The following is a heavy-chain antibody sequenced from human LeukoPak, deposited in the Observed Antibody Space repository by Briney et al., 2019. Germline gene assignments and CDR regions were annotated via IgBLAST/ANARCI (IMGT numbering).Heavy chain of an antibody. V-gene: IGHV4-39*07. CDR3: ARDRTGASYYTGWGPS. J-gene: IGHJ5*02. Sequence: SETLSLTCTVSGGSISSSSYYWDWIRQPPGKGLEWIGSIYYSGSTSYNPSLKSRVTISVDTSKNQFSLKLSSVTAADTAVYYCARDRTGASYYTGWGPSWGQGTLVTVSS. CDR1: GGSISSSSYY. CDR2: IYYSGST. D-gene: IGHD3-10*01.